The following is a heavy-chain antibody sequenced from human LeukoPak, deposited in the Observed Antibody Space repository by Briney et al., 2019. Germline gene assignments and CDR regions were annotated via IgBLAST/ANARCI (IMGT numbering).Heavy chain of an antibody. CDR1: GFTFDDYG. J-gene: IGHJ4*02. CDR2: INWNGGST. Sequence: GGSLRLSCAASGFTFDDYGMSWVRQAPGKGLEWVSGINWNGGSTGYADSVKGRFTISRDNSKNTVYLQVNSLRAEDTALYYCAQDRAYIQFYFWGQGTLVTVSS. V-gene: IGHV3-20*04. CDR3: AQDRAYIQFYF. D-gene: IGHD5-18*01.